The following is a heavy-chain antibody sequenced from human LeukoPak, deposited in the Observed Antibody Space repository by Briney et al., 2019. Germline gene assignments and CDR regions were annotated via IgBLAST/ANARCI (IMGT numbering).Heavy chain of an antibody. CDR2: ISGSGGST. J-gene: IGHJ4*02. Sequence: GGSLRHSCAASGFTFSSYAMSWVRQAPGKGLEWVSAISGSGGSTYYADSVKGRFTISRDNSKNTLYLQMNSLRAEDTDVYYCAKGSDPRTAMVTCFDYWGQGTLVTVSS. V-gene: IGHV3-23*01. D-gene: IGHD5-18*01. CDR1: GFTFSSYA. CDR3: AKGSDPRTAMVTCFDY.